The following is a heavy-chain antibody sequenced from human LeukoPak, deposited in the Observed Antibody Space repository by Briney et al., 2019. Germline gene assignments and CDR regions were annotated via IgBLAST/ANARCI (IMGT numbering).Heavy chain of an antibody. CDR3: ARGTAYYVNDY. J-gene: IGHJ4*02. CDR2: ISWNSGSI. D-gene: IGHD1-26*01. V-gene: IGHV3-9*01. CDR1: GFTFDDYA. Sequence: GGSLRLSCAASGFTFDDYAMHWVRHAPGKGLEWVSGISWNSGSIGYADSVKGRFTISRDNAKNSLYLQMNSLRAEDTAVYYCARGTAYYVNDYWGQGALVTVSS.